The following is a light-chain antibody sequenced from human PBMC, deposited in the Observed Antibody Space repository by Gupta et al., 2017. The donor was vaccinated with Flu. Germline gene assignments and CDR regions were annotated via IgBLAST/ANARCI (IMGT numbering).Light chain of an antibody. CDR1: QNAAEA. J-gene: IGKJ3*01. V-gene: IGKV3-11*01. Sequence: TQSLSPGERATLAWRISQNAAEAITQYKQKRGQATRLLIDDASKRAAGIPDRLRGKGYGTDFTLTITKREPVDFAVYYCRQRRDWPRFAFGHGTKV. CDR2: DAS. CDR3: RQRRDWPRFA.